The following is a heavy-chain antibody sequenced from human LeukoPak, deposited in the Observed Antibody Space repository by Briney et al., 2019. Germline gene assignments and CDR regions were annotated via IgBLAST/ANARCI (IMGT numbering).Heavy chain of an antibody. CDR3: ARDRDGGYCGGDCCFNFDY. V-gene: IGHV1-18*01. J-gene: IGHJ4*02. Sequence: GASVRLSCEASGFTFTSYVISWVRQAPGQGLEWMGWISANNGSTNYAQKLQGRVTMSTDTSTSTAYMELRSLRSDDTAVYYCARDRDGGYCGGDCCFNFDYWGQGTLVTVSS. D-gene: IGHD2-21*02. CDR1: GFTFTSYV. CDR2: ISANNGST.